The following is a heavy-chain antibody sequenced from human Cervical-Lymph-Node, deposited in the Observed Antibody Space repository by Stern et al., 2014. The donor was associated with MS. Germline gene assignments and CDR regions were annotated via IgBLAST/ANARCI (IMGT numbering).Heavy chain of an antibody. CDR1: GYDYSHYW. V-gene: IGHV5-51*01. CDR2: VYPGDSDT. D-gene: IGHD3-10*01. CDR3: ATANTMYYYASRYYGMDV. Sequence: EVQLVESGAEVKKPGESLKISCKGSGYDYSHYWIAWVRQTPGKGLEWMGTVYPGDSDTRYSPSFQGQVIISADKPISTAYLQWSSLRATDTAIYYCATANTMYYYASRYYGMDVWGQGTTVIVSS. J-gene: IGHJ6*02.